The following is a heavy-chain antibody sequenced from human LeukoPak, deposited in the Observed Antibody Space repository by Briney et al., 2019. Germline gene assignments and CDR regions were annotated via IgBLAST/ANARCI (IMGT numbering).Heavy chain of an antibody. Sequence: ASVKVSCKASGYTFTSYGISWVRQAPGQGLEWMGWISAYNGNTNYAQKLQGRVTMLTGTSTRTAYMELRRLRCDDPAVYYCARDRGDSIAVAGYFDYWGQGTLVTVSS. CDR1: GYTFTSYG. V-gene: IGHV1-18*01. D-gene: IGHD6-19*01. J-gene: IGHJ4*02. CDR2: ISAYNGNT. CDR3: ARDRGDSIAVAGYFDY.